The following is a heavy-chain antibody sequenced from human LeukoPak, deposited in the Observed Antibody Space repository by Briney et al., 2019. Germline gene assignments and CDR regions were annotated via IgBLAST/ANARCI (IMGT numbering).Heavy chain of an antibody. CDR1: GFTFSNAW. D-gene: IGHD6-13*01. CDR3: AKDQGSSWYHLDY. V-gene: IGHV3-15*01. Sequence: GGSLRLSCAASGFTFSNAWMSWVRQAPGKGLEWVGRIKSKTDGGTTDYAAPVKGRFTISRDDSKNTLYLQMNSLRAEDTAVYYCAKDQGSSWYHLDYWGQGTLVTVSS. J-gene: IGHJ4*02. CDR2: IKSKTDGGTT.